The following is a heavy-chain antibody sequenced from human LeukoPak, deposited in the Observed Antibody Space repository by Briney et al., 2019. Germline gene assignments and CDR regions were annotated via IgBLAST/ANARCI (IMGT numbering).Heavy chain of an antibody. CDR1: GFTFTSSA. CDR3: AADMGYYYGMDV. D-gene: IGHD1-26*01. J-gene: IGHJ6*04. CDR2: IAVGSGNT. Sequence: GASVKASCKASGFTFTSSAVQWVRQARGQRLEWIGWIAVGSGNTNYAQKFQERVTITRDMSTSTAYMELSSLRSEDTAVYYCAADMGYYYGMDVWGKGTTVTVSS. V-gene: IGHV1-58*01.